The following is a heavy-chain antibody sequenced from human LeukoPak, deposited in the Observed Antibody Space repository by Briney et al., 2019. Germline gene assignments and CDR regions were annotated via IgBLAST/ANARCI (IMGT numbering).Heavy chain of an antibody. V-gene: IGHV3-66*01. D-gene: IGHD2-2*01. J-gene: IGHJ4*02. CDR3: ARSALGYCSSTSCFYYFDY. CDR1: GFTVSSNY. CDR2: IYSGGST. Sequence: GGSLRLSCAASGFTVSSNYMSWVRQAPGKGLEWVSVIYSGGSTYYADSVKGRFTISRDNSKNTLYLQMNSLRAEDTAVYYCARSALGYCSSTSCFYYFDYWGQGTLVTVSS.